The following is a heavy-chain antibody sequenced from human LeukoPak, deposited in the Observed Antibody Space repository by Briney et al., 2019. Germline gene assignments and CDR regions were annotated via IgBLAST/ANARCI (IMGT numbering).Heavy chain of an antibody. J-gene: IGHJ4*02. V-gene: IGHV1-2*02. D-gene: IGHD3-10*01. CDR2: INPNSGGT. Sequence: ASVKVSCKASGYTFTGYYMHWVRQAPGQGLEWMGWINPNSGGTNYAQKFQGRVTMTRDTSISTAYMELSRLRSDDTAVYYCARGRRLLWFGEFPDYWGQGTLVTVSS. CDR1: GYTFTGYY. CDR3: ARGRRLLWFGEFPDY.